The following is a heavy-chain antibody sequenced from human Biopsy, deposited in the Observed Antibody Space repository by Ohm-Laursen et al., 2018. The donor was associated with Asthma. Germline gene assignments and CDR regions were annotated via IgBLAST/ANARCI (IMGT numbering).Heavy chain of an antibody. CDR3: ARDKPSHIDYYYGMDV. CDR2: ISYDGSNK. V-gene: IGHV3-30-3*01. J-gene: IGHJ6*02. Sequence: SLRLSCTAAGFTFSSNAMHWVRKAPGKGQEWVAVISYDGSNKYYADSVKGRFTISRGNSKNTLYLQMNSLRAEYTAVYYCARDKPSHIDYYYGMDVWGQGTTVTVSS. CDR1: GFTFSSNA.